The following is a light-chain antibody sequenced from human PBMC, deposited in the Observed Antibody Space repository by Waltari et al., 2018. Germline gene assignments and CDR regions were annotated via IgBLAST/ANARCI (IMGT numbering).Light chain of an antibody. CDR3: SARDTSDDHLVV. CDR2: GKN. V-gene: IGLV3-19*01. Sequence: SSELTQDPAVSVALGQPVRITCQGSRLRQSYAGWSKQKPGQAPILLIYGKNNRPSGIPERFSSSNSGNTASLTVSGAQPEDDAEYYCSARDTSDDHLVVFGGGTRLTVL. CDR1: RLRQSY. J-gene: IGLJ2*01.